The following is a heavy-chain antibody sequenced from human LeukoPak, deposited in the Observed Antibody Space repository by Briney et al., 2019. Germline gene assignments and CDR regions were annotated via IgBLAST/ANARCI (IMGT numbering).Heavy chain of an antibody. J-gene: IGHJ4*02. CDR1: GGSFSGYY. Sequence: SETLSLTCAVYGGSFSGYYWSWIRQPPGKGLEWIGEVNHSGSTNYNPSLKSRVTISVDTSKNQFSLKLSSVTAADTAVYYCARHSRTYYDILTGPYGGYFDYWGRRTLVTVSS. CDR3: ARHSRTYYDILTGPYGGYFDY. D-gene: IGHD3-9*01. CDR2: VNHSGST. V-gene: IGHV4-34*01.